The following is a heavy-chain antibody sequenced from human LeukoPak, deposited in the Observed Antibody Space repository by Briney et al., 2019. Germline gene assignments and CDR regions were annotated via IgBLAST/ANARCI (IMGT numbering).Heavy chain of an antibody. Sequence: SETLSLTCTVSGGSIRSSSYYWGWIRQPPGKGLEWIGSIYYSGSTNYNPSLKSRVTISVDTSKNQFSLKLSSVTAADTAVYFCARQAGTYYFYYYMDVWGKGTTVTISS. CDR1: GGSIRSSSYY. CDR3: ARQAGTYYFYYYMDV. D-gene: IGHD6-13*01. J-gene: IGHJ6*03. V-gene: IGHV4-39*01. CDR2: IYYSGST.